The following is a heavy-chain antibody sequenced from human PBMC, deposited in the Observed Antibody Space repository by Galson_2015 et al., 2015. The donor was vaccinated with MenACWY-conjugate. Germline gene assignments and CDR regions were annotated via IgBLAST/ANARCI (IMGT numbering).Heavy chain of an antibody. Sequence: SVKVSCKASGYSFTGYYIHWVRQAPRQGLEWMGQINPNSGGTDYAQNFEGRVTLTRDTSFDTVYMDLSRLTVDDTAVYYCAREVPLYATTPFFFDYWGQGTLVAVSS. D-gene: IGHD2/OR15-2a*01. J-gene: IGHJ4*02. CDR2: INPNSGGT. CDR1: GYSFTGYY. CDR3: AREVPLYATTPFFFDY. V-gene: IGHV1-2*06.